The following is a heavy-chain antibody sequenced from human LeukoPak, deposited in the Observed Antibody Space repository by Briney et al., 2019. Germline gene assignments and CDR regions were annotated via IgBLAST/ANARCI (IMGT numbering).Heavy chain of an antibody. D-gene: IGHD6-19*01. V-gene: IGHV3-7*01. J-gene: IGHJ1*01. CDR1: GFTFSSYW. CDR2: IKQDGSEK. Sequence: GGSLRLSCAASGFTFSSYWMSWVRQAPGKGLEWVSNIKQDGSEKYYVDSVKGRFTISRDNAKNSLYLQMNSLRAEDTAVYYCARDARIAVAGTTHFQHWGQGTLVTVSS. CDR3: ARDARIAVAGTTHFQH.